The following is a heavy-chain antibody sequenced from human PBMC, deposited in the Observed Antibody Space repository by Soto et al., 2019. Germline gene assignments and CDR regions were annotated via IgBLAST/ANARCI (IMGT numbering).Heavy chain of an antibody. CDR1: GFTFSSYA. CDR3: TKVVVVPAAMQYYYYMDV. CDR2: ISGSGGST. V-gene: IGHV3-23*01. J-gene: IGHJ6*03. Sequence: GGSLRLSCAASGFTFSSYAMSWVRQAPGKGLEWVSAISGSGGSTYYADSVKGRFTISRDNSKNTLYLQMNSLRAEDTAVYYCTKVVVVPAAMQYYYYMDVWGKGTTVTVSS. D-gene: IGHD2-2*01.